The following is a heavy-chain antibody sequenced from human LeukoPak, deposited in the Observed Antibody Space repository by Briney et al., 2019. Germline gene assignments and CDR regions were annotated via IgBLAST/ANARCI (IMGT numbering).Heavy chain of an antibody. CDR2: ISSNGGST. V-gene: IGHV3-64*01. CDR3: ARARDRYFDWLGYYGMDV. D-gene: IGHD3-9*01. Sequence: GGSLRLSCAASGFTFSSYAMHWVRQAPGKGLEYVSAISSNGGSTYYANSVKGGFTISRDNSKNTLYLQMGSLRAEDMAVYYCARARDRYFDWLGYYGMDVWGQGTTVTVSS. J-gene: IGHJ6*02. CDR1: GFTFSSYA.